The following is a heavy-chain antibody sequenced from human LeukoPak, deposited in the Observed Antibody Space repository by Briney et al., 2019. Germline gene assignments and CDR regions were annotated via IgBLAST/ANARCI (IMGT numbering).Heavy chain of an antibody. CDR1: GGSFSGYY. Sequence: PSETLSLTCAVYGGSFSGYYWSWIRQPPGKGLEWIGEINHSGSTNYNPSLKSRVTISVDTSKHQFSLKLSSVTAADTAVYYCARGLSPRINMVRGVRPPFRGVFDYWGQGTLVTVSS. J-gene: IGHJ4*02. CDR2: INHSGST. V-gene: IGHV4-34*01. D-gene: IGHD3-10*01. CDR3: ARGLSPRINMVRGVRPPFRGVFDY.